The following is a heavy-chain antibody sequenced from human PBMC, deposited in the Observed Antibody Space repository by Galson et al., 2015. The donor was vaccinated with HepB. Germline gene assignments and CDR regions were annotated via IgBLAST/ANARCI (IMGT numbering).Heavy chain of an antibody. Sequence: PALVKPTQTLTLTCTFSGFSPSTSGVGVGWIRQPPGKALEWLALIYWDDDKRYSPSLKSRLTITKDTSKNQVVPTMTNMDPVDTATYYCAHLSYSNYPYYFDYWGQGTLVTVSS. CDR1: GFSPSTSGVG. CDR2: IYWDDDK. CDR3: AHLSYSNYPYYFDY. V-gene: IGHV2-5*02. J-gene: IGHJ4*02. D-gene: IGHD4-11*01.